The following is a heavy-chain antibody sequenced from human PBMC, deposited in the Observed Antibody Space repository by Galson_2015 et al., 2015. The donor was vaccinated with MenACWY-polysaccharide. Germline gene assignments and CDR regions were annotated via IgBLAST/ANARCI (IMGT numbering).Heavy chain of an antibody. CDR3: TRDRPIDY. CDR2: IRCKASGGTT. V-gene: IGHV3-49*03. CDR1: GFTFGDYA. J-gene: IGHJ4*02. Sequence: SLRLSCAASGFTFGDYAMAWFRQAPGKGLEWVGFIRCKASGGTTGYAASVKGRSTISRDDSKSTAYLQMNSLQTEDTAIYYCTRDRPIDYWGQGTLVTVSS.